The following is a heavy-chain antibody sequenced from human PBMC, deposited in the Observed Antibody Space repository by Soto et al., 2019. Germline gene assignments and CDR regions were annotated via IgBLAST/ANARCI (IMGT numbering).Heavy chain of an antibody. CDR2: IKDGGST. V-gene: IGHV4-34*01. D-gene: IGHD2-15*01. CDR3: ARGQEGVVATH. Sequence: QVQLQQWGAGLLKPSETLSLTCAVNGGSFTGYYWSWVRQPPGKGLEWIGEIKDGGSTNYSPSLRSXXTXSAXTSKKQFSLKVTSVTAADTAVYYCARGQEGVVATHWDQGTLVTVSS. CDR1: GGSFTGYY. J-gene: IGHJ4*02.